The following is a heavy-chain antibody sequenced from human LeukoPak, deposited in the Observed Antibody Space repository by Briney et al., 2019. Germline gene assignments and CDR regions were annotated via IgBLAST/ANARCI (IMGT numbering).Heavy chain of an antibody. D-gene: IGHD6-19*01. CDR2: IIPIFGTA. Sequence: GASVKVSCKASGGTFISYAISWVRQAPGQGLERMGGIIPIFGTANYAQKFQGRVTITADESTSTAYMELSSLRSEDTAVYYCARVGWPYNWSDPWGQGTLVTVSS. V-gene: IGHV1-69*13. J-gene: IGHJ5*02. CDR3: ARVGWPYNWSDP. CDR1: GGTFISYA.